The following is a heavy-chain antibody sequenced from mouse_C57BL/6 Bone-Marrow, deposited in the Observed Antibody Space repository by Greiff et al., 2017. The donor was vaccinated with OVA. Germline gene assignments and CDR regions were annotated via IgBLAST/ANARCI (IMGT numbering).Heavy chain of an antibody. Sequence: QVQLKQPGAELVKPGASVKLSCKASGYTFTSYWMQWVKQRPGQGLEWIGEIDPSDSYTNYNQKFKGKATLTVDTSSSTAYMQLSSLTSEDSAVYYCAREGVLLWYFDVWGTGTTVTVSS. CDR3: AREGVLLWYFDV. D-gene: IGHD1-1*01. CDR2: IDPSDSYT. V-gene: IGHV1-50*01. CDR1: GYTFTSYW. J-gene: IGHJ1*03.